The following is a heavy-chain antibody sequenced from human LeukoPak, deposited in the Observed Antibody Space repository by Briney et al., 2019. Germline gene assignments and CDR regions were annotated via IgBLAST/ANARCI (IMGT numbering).Heavy chain of an antibody. CDR3: ARSTYCGGDCYPALGY. D-gene: IGHD2-21*02. V-gene: IGHV3-48*02. J-gene: IGHJ4*02. CDR1: GFTFSSYS. CDR2: ISSSNNTI. Sequence: GGSLRLSCAASGFTFSSYSMNWVRQAPGKGLEWVSYISSSNNTIYYADSMKGRFTISRDNAKNSLYLQMNSLRDEDTAVYYCARSTYCGGDCYPALGYWGQGTPVTVSS.